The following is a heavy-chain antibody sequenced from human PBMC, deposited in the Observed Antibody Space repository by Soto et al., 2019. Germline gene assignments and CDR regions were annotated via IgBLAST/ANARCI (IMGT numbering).Heavy chain of an antibody. Sequence: QVQLQESGPGLVKPSETLSLTCTVSGGSISSYYWSWIRQPPGKGLEWIGYIYYSGSTHYNPSLKRRVTISVDTSKNQFSLKLSSVTAADTAVYYCARLPYGSGSYYYYYYGMDVWGQGTTVTVSS. D-gene: IGHD3-10*01. J-gene: IGHJ6*02. CDR2: IYYSGST. CDR3: ARLPYGSGSYYYYYYGMDV. CDR1: GGSISSYY. V-gene: IGHV4-59*08.